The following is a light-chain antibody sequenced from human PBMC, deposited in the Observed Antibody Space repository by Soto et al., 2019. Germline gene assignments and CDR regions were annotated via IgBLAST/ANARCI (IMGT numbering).Light chain of an antibody. V-gene: IGLV2-14*01. Sequence: QSALTQPASVSGSPGQSITISCTGTSSDIGAYNYVSWYQQHPGRVPKLMIYEVSNRPSGISNRFSGSSSGNTASLTISGLQAEDEADYYCISYTTSGIPFVFGTGTKLTVL. J-gene: IGLJ1*01. CDR3: ISYTTSGIPFV. CDR2: EVS. CDR1: SSDIGAYNY.